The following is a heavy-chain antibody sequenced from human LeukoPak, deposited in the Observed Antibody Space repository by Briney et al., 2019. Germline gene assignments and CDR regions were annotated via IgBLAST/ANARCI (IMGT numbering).Heavy chain of an antibody. CDR3: ARGSYGFGY. J-gene: IGHJ4*02. D-gene: IGHD5-18*01. V-gene: IGHV3-74*01. CDR1: GFTFISYW. Sequence: GGSLRLSCAASGFTFISYWMHWVRQAPGKGLVWVSRINGYGSSTDFADSVKGRFTISRDNSKNTLYLQMNSLRAEDTAVYYCARGSYGFGYWGQGTLVTVSS. CDR2: INGYGSST.